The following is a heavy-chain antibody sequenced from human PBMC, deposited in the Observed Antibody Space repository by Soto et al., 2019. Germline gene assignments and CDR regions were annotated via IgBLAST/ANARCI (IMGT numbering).Heavy chain of an antibody. CDR2: CTPSCSSI. CDR3: ARDAASSLDH. CDR1: GFTFKLYT. D-gene: IGHD6-13*01. V-gene: IGHV3-21*01. J-gene: IGHJ4*02. Sequence: GGSLRLSCAASGFTFKLYTMHWVRQAPGKGLEWVSFCTPSCSSISYADSVEGRFTISRDNARNSLYLQIHNLRAEDTAVYYCARDAASSLDHWGQGTLVTVSS.